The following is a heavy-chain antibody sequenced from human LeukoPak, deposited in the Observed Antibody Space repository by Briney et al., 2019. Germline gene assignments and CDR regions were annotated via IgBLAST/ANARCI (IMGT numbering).Heavy chain of an antibody. V-gene: IGHV3-33*01. CDR1: GFTFSSYG. D-gene: IGHD1-26*01. J-gene: IGHJ4*02. Sequence: GGSLRLSCAASGFTFSSYGMHWVRQAPGKGLEWVAVIWYDGSNKYYADSVKGRFTISRDNAKNSLYLQMNSLRDEDTAVYYCASGSPIDFWGQGTLVTVSS. CDR2: IWYDGSNK. CDR3: ASGSPIDF.